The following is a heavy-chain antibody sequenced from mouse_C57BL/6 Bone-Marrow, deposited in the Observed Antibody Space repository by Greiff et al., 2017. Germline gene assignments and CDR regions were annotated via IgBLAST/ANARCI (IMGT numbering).Heavy chain of an antibody. CDR2: IYPGNGDT. V-gene: IGHV1-12*01. CDR3: AREGYYYEDFDY. Sequence: LQQSGAELVRPGASVTLSCKASGYTFTDYEMHWVKQTPRQGLEWIGAIYPGNGDTSYNQKFKGKATLTVDKSSSTAYMQLSSLTSEDSAVYFCAREGYYYEDFDYWGQGTTLTVSS. CDR1: GYTFTDYE. J-gene: IGHJ2*01. D-gene: IGHD1-1*01.